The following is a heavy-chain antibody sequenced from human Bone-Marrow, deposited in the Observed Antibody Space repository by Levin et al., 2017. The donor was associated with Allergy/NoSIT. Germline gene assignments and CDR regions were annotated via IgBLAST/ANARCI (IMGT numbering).Heavy chain of an antibody. CDR1: GGSFSSYP. V-gene: IGHV1-69*04. J-gene: IGHJ3*01. CDR3: ARAFYYDSSGNYRSAFDL. Sequence: GASVKVSCKASGGSFSSYPINWVRQAPGQGLEWMGRIIPMPGITNYTQNFQERVTITADRSTSTAYMELSSLRSEDTAVYYCARAFYYDSSGNYRSAFDLWGQGTMVTVSS. CDR2: IIPMPGIT. D-gene: IGHD3-22*01.